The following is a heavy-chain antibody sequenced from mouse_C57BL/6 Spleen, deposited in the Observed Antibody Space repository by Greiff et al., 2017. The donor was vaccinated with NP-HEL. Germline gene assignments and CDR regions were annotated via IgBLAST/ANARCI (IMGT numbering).Heavy chain of an antibody. CDR1: GFNIKDDY. J-gene: IGHJ2*01. CDR2: IDPENGDT. V-gene: IGHV14-4*01. Sequence: DVKLQESGAELVRPGASVKLSCTASGFNIKDDYMHWVKQRPEQGLEWIGWIDPENGDTEYASKFQGKATITADTSSNTAYLQLSSLTSEDTAVYYCTTLISRWVDYWGQGTTLTVSS. CDR3: TTLISRWVDY.